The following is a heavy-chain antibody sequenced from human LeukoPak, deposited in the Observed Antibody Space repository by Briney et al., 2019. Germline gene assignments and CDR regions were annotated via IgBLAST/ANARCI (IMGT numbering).Heavy chain of an antibody. CDR3: AREYCSSTSCPNWFDP. J-gene: IGHJ5*02. Sequence: GASVKVSCKASGGTFSSYAISWVRQAPGQGLEWMGGIIPIFGTANYAQKFQGRVTITADESTSTAYMELSSLRSEDTAVYYCAREYCSSTSCPNWFDPWGQGTLVTVSS. V-gene: IGHV1-69*13. D-gene: IGHD2-2*01. CDR2: IIPIFGTA. CDR1: GGTFSSYA.